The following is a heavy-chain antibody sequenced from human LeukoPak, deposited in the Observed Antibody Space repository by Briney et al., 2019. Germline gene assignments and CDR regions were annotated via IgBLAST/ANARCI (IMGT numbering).Heavy chain of an antibody. J-gene: IGHJ4*02. Sequence: SETLSLTCTVSGGSISSSSYYWGWIRQPPGKGLEWIGSIYYSGSTYYNPSLKSRVSISIDTSKNEFYLKLTSVTAADTAVYYCAREANYYGSGTYFEGTFDHWGQGSLVTVSS. V-gene: IGHV4-39*07. D-gene: IGHD3-10*01. CDR2: IYYSGST. CDR3: AREANYYGSGTYFEGTFDH. CDR1: GGSISSSSYY.